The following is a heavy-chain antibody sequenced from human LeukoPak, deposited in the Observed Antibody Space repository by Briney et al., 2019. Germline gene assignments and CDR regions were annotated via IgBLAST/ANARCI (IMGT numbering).Heavy chain of an antibody. CDR3: ARGQPGVAAAGNLDY. CDR2: IWSDGNNK. J-gene: IGHJ4*02. Sequence: GESLRLSCAASGFTFSSYAMHWVRQAPGKGLEWVAIIWSDGNNKYCADSVEGRFTISRDTSKNTLFLQMNSLRAEDTAVYYCARGQPGVAAAGNLDYWGQGTLVTVSS. D-gene: IGHD6-13*01. V-gene: IGHV3-33*01. CDR1: GFTFSSYA.